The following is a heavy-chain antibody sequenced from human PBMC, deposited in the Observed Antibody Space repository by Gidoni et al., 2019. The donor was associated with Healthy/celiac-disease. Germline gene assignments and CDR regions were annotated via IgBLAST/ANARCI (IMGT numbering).Heavy chain of an antibody. V-gene: IGHV1-18*01. CDR3: ARDDVSDGFFDY. Sequence: QVQLVQSGAEVKKPGASVQVSCQASGYTFTSDGISWVRQAPGQGLEWMGWLSAYNGNTNYAQKLQGRVTMTTDTSTSTAYMELRSLRSDDTAVYYCARDDVSDGFFDYWGQGTLVTVSS. CDR2: LSAYNGNT. D-gene: IGHD3-10*01. CDR1: GYTFTSDG. J-gene: IGHJ4*02.